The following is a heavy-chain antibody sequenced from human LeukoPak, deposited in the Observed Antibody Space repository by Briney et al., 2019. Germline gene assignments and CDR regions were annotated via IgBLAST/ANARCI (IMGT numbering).Heavy chain of an antibody. V-gene: IGHV1-69*13. Sequence: SVKVSCKASGGTFSSYAISWVRRAPGQGLEWMGGIIPIFGTANYAQKFQGRVTITADESTSTAYMELSSLRSEDTAVYYCARDGQSSGSRDYWGQGTLVTVSS. CDR2: IIPIFGTA. D-gene: IGHD1-26*01. J-gene: IGHJ4*02. CDR3: ARDGQSSGSRDY. CDR1: GGTFSSYA.